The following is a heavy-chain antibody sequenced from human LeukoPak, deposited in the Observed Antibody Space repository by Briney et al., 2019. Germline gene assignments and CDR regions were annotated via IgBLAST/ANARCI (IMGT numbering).Heavy chain of an antibody. Sequence: ASVKVSCKASGGTFSSYAISWVRQAPGQGLEWMGRIIPIFGTANYAQKFQGRVTITTDESTSTAYMELSSLRSEDTAVYYCARRGDIVVVPAAIGEGEFDYWGQGTLVTVSS. J-gene: IGHJ4*02. V-gene: IGHV1-69*05. CDR1: GGTFSSYA. D-gene: IGHD2-2*02. CDR2: IIPIFGTA. CDR3: ARRGDIVVVPAAIGEGEFDY.